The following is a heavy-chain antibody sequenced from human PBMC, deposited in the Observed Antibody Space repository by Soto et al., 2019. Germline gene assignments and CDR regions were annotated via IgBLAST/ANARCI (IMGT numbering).Heavy chain of an antibody. CDR3: ARGVTVGRGPIIIVYYFDY. Sequence: KASETLSLTCAVSGGSISSDYWWIWVRQAPGKGLEWIGEIYHTGGTNSNPSLESRVTISVDKSKNQFSLKLNSLTAADTAVYYCARGVTVGRGPIIIVYYFDYWGQGTLGTVSS. V-gene: IGHV4-4*02. CDR1: GGSISSDYW. CDR2: IYHTGGT. J-gene: IGHJ4*02. D-gene: IGHD3-10*01.